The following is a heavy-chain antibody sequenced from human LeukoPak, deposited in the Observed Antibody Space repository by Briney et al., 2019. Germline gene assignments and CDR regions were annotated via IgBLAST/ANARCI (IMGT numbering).Heavy chain of an antibody. V-gene: IGHV3-64D*06. Sequence: GGSLRLSCSASGFTSSGYAMHWVRQAPGKGLEYVSAISSNGGSTYYADSVKGRFTISRDNSKNTLYLQMSSLRAEDTAVYYCVKDGDSSGWYGALYNWFDPWGQGTLVTVSS. CDR3: VKDGDSSGWYGALYNWFDP. J-gene: IGHJ5*02. CDR1: GFTSSGYA. D-gene: IGHD6-19*01. CDR2: ISSNGGST.